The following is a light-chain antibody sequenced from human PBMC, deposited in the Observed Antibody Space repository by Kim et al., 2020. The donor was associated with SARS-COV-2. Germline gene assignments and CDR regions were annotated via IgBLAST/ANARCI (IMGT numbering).Light chain of an antibody. J-gene: IGKJ2*01. Sequence: DVMMTQSPLSLPVTLGQPASISCRSSQSLLYSDGYTYLDWYLQKPGQSPQLLIYLGSNRASGVPDRFSGSGSGTDFTLKISRVAAEDVGVYYCMQVLQIPRTFGQGTKLEI. CDR2: LGS. CDR1: QSLLYSDGYTY. V-gene: IGKV2-28*01. CDR3: MQVLQIPRT.